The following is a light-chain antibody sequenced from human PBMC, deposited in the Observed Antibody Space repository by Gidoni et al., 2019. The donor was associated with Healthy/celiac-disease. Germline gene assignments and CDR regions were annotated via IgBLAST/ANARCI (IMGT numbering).Light chain of an antibody. CDR2: AAS. CDR3: LQDYNYPWT. Sequence: AIQMTQSPSSLSASVGDRVPITCRASQGIRNDLGWYQQKPGKAPKLLIYAASSLQSWVPSRFSGSGSGTDFTLTISSLQPEDFATYYCLQDYNYPWTFGQGTKVEIK. J-gene: IGKJ1*01. V-gene: IGKV1-6*01. CDR1: QGIRND.